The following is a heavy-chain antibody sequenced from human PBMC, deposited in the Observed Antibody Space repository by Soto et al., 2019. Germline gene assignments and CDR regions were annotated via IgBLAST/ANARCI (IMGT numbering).Heavy chain of an antibody. Sequence: SETLSLTCAVSGGSISSGGYSWSWIRQPPGKGLEWIGYIYYSGSTNYNPSLKSRVTISVDTSKNQFSLKLSSVTAADTAVYYCARDSSGLDYWGQGTLVTVSS. V-gene: IGHV4-61*08. CDR2: IYYSGST. J-gene: IGHJ4*02. CDR1: GGSISSGGYS. D-gene: IGHD3-22*01. CDR3: ARDSSGLDY.